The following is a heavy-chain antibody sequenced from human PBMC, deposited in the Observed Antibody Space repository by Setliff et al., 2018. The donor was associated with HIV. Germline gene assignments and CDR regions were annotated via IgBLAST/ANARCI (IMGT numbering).Heavy chain of an antibody. V-gene: IGHV5-51*01. CDR3: ARQGPWRDDSENSGYANAFDI. J-gene: IGHJ3*02. CDR1: GYIFSSSW. D-gene: IGHD3-22*01. CDR2: IYPGDSDT. Sequence: GESPKIPCKGSGYIFSSSWIGWVRQMPGKGLEWMGIIYPGDSDTRYSPSFQGQVTISADKSSSTAYLQWGSLKASDTAMYYCARQGPWRDDSENSGYANAFDIWGHGTTVTVSS.